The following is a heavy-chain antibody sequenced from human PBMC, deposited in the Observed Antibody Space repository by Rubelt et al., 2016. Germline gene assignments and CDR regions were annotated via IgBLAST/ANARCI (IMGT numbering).Heavy chain of an antibody. CDR3: ARDPLWFGELLYYFDY. V-gene: IGHV3-74*01. D-gene: IGHD3-10*01. J-gene: IGHJ4*02. Sequence: LVESGGGLVQPGGSLRLSCAASGFTFSSYWMHWVRQAPGKGLVWVSRINSDGSSTSYADSVKGRFTISRDNSKNTLYLQMNSRRAEDTAVYYCARDPLWFGELLYYFDYWGQGTLVTVSS. CDR1: GFTFSSYW. CDR2: INSDGSST.